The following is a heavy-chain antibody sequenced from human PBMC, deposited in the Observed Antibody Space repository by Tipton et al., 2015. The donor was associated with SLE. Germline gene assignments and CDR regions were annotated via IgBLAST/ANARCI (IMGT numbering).Heavy chain of an antibody. CDR2: IIPIFGTA. CDR3: ARSIAVAGTGYYYGMDV. CDR1: GGTFSSYA. V-gene: IGHV1-69*01. J-gene: IGHJ6*02. D-gene: IGHD6-19*01. Sequence: QLVQSGPEVKKPGSSVKVSCKASGGTFSSYAISWVRQAPGQGLEWMGGIIPIFGTANYAQKFQGRVTITADESTSTAYMELSSLRSEDTAVYYCARSIAVAGTGYYYGMDVWGQGTTVTVSS.